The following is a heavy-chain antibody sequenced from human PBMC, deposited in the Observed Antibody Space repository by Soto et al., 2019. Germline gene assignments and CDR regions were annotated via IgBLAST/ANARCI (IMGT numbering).Heavy chain of an antibody. D-gene: IGHD5-12*01. V-gene: IGHV1-69*01. CDR3: ARAGNIVANEGHYGMDV. CDR1: GGTFSSYA. J-gene: IGHJ6*02. CDR2: IIPIFGTA. Sequence: QVQLVQSGAEVKKPGSSVKVSCKASGGTFSSYAISWVRQAPGQGLEWMGGIIPIFGTANYAQKFQGRVTITADESTSTAYMELSNMRSEDTDVYYYARAGNIVANEGHYGMDVWGQGPKVTVSS.